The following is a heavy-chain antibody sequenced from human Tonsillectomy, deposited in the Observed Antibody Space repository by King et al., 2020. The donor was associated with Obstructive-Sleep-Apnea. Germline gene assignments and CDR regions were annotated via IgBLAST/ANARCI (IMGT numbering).Heavy chain of an antibody. CDR1: GFTFTTYA. Sequence: VQLVESGGGVVQPGRSLRLSCAASGFTFTTYALHWVRQAPGKGLEWVAVVSYDGTNTYYADSVRGRFTISRDISKRTLDLEMNSLRIEDTALYFCARERRSGWFLWDYWGQGILVTVSS. CDR3: ARERRSGWFLWDY. CDR2: VSYDGTNT. V-gene: IGHV3-30*04. D-gene: IGHD6-19*01. J-gene: IGHJ4*02.